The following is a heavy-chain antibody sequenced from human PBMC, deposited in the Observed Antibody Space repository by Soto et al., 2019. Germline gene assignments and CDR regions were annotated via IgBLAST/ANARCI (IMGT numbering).Heavy chain of an antibody. CDR3: ARDAIVVVPAALDLGGMDV. CDR1: GGSISSSNW. CDR2: IYHSGST. D-gene: IGHD2-2*01. J-gene: IGHJ6*02. V-gene: IGHV4-4*02. Sequence: QVQLQESGPGLVKPSGTLSLTCAVSGGSISSSNWWSWVRRPPGKGLEWIGEIYHSGSTNYNPSLKSRVTISVDKSKNQFSLKLSSVTAADTAVYYCARDAIVVVPAALDLGGMDVWGQGTTVTVSS.